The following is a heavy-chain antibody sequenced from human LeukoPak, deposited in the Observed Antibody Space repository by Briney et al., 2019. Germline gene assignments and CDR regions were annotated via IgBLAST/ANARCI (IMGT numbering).Heavy chain of an antibody. CDR3: ARGGGWYEY. V-gene: IGHV4-59*01. CDR1: GRSLNNYC. J-gene: IGHJ4*02. CDR2: IHYSEST. D-gene: IGHD6-19*01. Sequence: AETLSLTCTLSGRSLNNYCCSWLRQPPGKGLDWIGYIHYSESTNYNFTLKSRVTISVDTSKSQFSLKLSSVTAADTADYYCARGGGWYEYWGQGTLVTVSS.